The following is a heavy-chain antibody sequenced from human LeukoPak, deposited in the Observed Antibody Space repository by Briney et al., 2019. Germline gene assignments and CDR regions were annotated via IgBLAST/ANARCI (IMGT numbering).Heavy chain of an antibody. V-gene: IGHV3-21*01. Sequence: VGSLRLSCAASGFTFSTSTMNWVRQAPGKGLEWVSSISSSNDYIYYADSVKGRFTISRDNAKNSLYLQMNSLRAEDTAVYYGVKIPNGAGSPNCSAPGGQETLVTVS. J-gene: IGHJ5*02. CDR3: VKIPNGAGSPNCSAP. CDR2: ISSSNDYI. D-gene: IGHD2-8*01. CDR1: GFTFSTST.